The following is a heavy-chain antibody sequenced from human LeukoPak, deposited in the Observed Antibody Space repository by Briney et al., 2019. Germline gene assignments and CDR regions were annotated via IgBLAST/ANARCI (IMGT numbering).Heavy chain of an antibody. Sequence: SETLSLTCTVSGGSISSYYWSWIRQPAGKGLEWIGRIYTSGSTNYNPSLKSRVTMSVDTSKNQFSLKLSSVTAADTAVYYCARDKYSSSPIYTKRHNWFDPWGQGTLVTVSS. CDR1: GGSISSYY. CDR3: ARDKYSSSPIYTKRHNWFDP. CDR2: IYTSGST. J-gene: IGHJ5*02. V-gene: IGHV4-4*07. D-gene: IGHD6-6*01.